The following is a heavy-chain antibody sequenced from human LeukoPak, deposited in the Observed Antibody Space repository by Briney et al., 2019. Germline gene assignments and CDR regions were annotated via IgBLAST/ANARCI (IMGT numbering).Heavy chain of an antibody. CDR1: GFTFSSYA. CDR3: AKQGSTKTTVTTGGGWFDP. CDR2: ISGSGGGT. Sequence: GGSLRLSCAASGFTFSSYAMSWVRQAPGKGLEWVSAISGSGGGTYYADSVKGRFTISRDNSKNTLYLQMNSLRAEDTAVYYCAKQGSTKTTVTTGGGWFDPWGQGTLVTVSS. J-gene: IGHJ5*02. D-gene: IGHD4-17*01. V-gene: IGHV3-23*01.